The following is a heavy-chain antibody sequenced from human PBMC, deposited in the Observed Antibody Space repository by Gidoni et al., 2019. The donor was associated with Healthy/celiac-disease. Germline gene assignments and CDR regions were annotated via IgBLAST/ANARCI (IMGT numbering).Heavy chain of an antibody. CDR2: MNPNSGNT. J-gene: IGHJ5*02. Sequence: QVQLVQSGAEVNKPGASVKVSCKASGYTFTSYDFHWVRQATGQGLEWMGWMNPNSGNTGDEQKFQGRVTMTRNTSRSTAYMELSSLRSEDTAVYYCARGKTYYDFWSGYCNWFDPWGQGTLVTVSS. V-gene: IGHV1-8*01. CDR3: ARGKTYYDFWSGYCNWFDP. CDR1: GYTFTSYD. D-gene: IGHD3-3*01.